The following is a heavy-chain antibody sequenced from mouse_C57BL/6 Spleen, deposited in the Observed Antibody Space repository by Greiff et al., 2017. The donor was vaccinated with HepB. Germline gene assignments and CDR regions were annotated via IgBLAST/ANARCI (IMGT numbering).Heavy chain of an antibody. J-gene: IGHJ3*01. CDR1: GFTFSSYA. CDR2: ISSGGDYI. V-gene: IGHV5-9-1*02. CDR3: TRDNYGMGICGKGAWFAY. Sequence: EVQLQESGEGLVKPGGSLKLSCAASGFTFSSYAMSWVRQTPEKRLEWVAYISSGGDYIYYADTVKGRFTISRDNARNTLYLQMSSLKSEDTAMYYCTRDNYGMGICGKGAWFAYWGQGTLVTVSA. D-gene: IGHD1-1*02.